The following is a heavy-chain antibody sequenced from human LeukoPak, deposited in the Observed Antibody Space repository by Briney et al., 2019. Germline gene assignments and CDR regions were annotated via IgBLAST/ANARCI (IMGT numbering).Heavy chain of an antibody. V-gene: IGHV3-23*01. D-gene: IGHD1-14*01. CDR2: ISGSATYT. CDR3: ARSELDTVDY. Sequence: GGSLRLSCAASGFTFSTYAMSWVRQAPGKGLEWVSGISGSATYTHYADSVKGRFTISRDNSKNTLYLQMNSLRAEDTAVYYCARSELDTVDYWGQGTLVTVSS. J-gene: IGHJ4*02. CDR1: GFTFSTYA.